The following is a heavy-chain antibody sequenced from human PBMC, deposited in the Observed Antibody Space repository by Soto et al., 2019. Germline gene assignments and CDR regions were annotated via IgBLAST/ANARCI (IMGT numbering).Heavy chain of an antibody. CDR2: INHSGST. J-gene: IGHJ4*02. CDR3: ARFGRYSSSWYLIDYFDY. D-gene: IGHD6-13*01. V-gene: IGHV4-34*01. CDR1: GGSFSGYY. Sequence: SETLSLTCAVYGGSFSGYYWSWIRQPPGKGLEWIGEINHSGSTNYNPSLKSRVTISVDTSKNQFSLKLSSVTAADTAVYYCARFGRYSSSWYLIDYFDYWGQGTLVTVSS.